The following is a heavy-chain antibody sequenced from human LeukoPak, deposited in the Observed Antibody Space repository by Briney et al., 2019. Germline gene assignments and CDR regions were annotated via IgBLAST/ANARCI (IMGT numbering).Heavy chain of an antibody. CDR1: GFTFDDYA. CDR3: TRDLLDYDVSTGLHHYYMDV. D-gene: IGHD3-9*01. V-gene: IGHV3-9*01. Sequence: PGRSLRLSCAASGFTFDDYAMHWVRQAPGKGLEWVSGISWNSGSIGYADSVKGRFTISRDNAKNTVYLQMNTLRVEDTAVYYCTRDLLDYDVSTGLHHYYMDVWGQGTTVTVSS. J-gene: IGHJ6*02. CDR2: ISWNSGSI.